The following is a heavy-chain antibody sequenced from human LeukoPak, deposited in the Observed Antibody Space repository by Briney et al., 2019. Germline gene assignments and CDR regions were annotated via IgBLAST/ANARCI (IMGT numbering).Heavy chain of an antibody. V-gene: IGHV3-21*01. CDR3: ARGSPSVDDFWSGYYSPNNWFDP. J-gene: IGHJ5*02. CDR2: ISSSSSYI. Sequence: GGSLRLSCAASGFTFSSYSMNWVRQAPGKGLEWVSSISSSSSYIYYADSVKGRFTISRDNAKNSLYLQMNSLRAEDTAVYYCARGSPSVDDFWSGYYSPNNWFDPWGQGTLVTVSS. CDR1: GFTFSSYS. D-gene: IGHD3-3*01.